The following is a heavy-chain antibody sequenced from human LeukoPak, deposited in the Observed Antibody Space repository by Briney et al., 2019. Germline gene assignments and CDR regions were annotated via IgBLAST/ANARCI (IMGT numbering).Heavy chain of an antibody. J-gene: IGHJ3*02. D-gene: IGHD3-10*01. CDR2: VSYGGST. CDR1: GGSISSNSNY. CDR3: ARHGQKADLYDSGSYNAFDI. Sequence: PSETLSLTCTVSGGSISSNSNYWAWIRQPPGRGLEWIGSVSYGGSTYYSPSLESRVTISVDTSKNQFSLKLSSVTAADTALYYCARHGQKADLYDSGSYNAFDIWGPGTKVTVSS. V-gene: IGHV4-39*01.